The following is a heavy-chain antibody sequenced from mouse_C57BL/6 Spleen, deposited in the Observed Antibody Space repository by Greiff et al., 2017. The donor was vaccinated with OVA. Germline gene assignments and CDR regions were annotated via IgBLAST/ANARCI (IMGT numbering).Heavy chain of an antibody. Sequence: QVQLQQPGAELVKPGASVKLSCTASGFTFTSYWMQWVQQRPGQGLEWIGEIDPSDSNTNYNQKFKVKATLTVDTSSSTAYMQLSSLTSEDSAVYYCARRSNWDDYWGKGTTLTVSS. V-gene: IGHV1-50*01. J-gene: IGHJ2*01. D-gene: IGHD4-1*01. CDR3: ARRSNWDDY. CDR2: IDPSDSNT. CDR1: GFTFTSYW.